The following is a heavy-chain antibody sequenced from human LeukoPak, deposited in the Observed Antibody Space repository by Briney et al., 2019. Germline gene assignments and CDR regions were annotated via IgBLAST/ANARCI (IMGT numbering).Heavy chain of an antibody. Sequence: SETLSLTCTVSGYSISSTYYWGWIRQPPGKGLEWIGSIYHSGSTYYNPSLKSRVTISVDTSKNQFSLKLSSVTAADTAVYYCARLRMGLDYWGQGTLVTVSS. CDR2: IYHSGST. CDR3: ARLRMGLDY. J-gene: IGHJ4*02. V-gene: IGHV4-38-2*02. CDR1: GYSISSTYY. D-gene: IGHD1-26*01.